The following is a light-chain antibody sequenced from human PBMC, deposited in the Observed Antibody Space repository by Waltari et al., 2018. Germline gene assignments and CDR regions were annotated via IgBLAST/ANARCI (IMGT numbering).Light chain of an antibody. Sequence: DIVMNQAPDSLAVSLGERATNNCKSSQSLLYNSNDKNYLAWYQQKPAEPPKLLIYWASTRHAGVPDRCSGSGSATDFTLTISSLQAEDVAVYYCQQYYSRRTFGQGTKVEIK. CDR2: WAS. CDR1: QSLLYNSNDKNY. J-gene: IGKJ1*01. V-gene: IGKV4-1*01. CDR3: QQYYSRRT.